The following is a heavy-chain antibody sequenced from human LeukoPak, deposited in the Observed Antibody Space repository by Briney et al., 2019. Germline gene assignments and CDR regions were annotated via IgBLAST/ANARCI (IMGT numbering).Heavy chain of an antibody. J-gene: IGHJ4*02. Sequence: GGSLRLSCAASGFTFSSYSMNWVRQAPGKGLEWVANIKEDGNTKNYVDSVKGRFTISRDNAKNSLYLQMNSLRAEDTAVYYCARDEVGGSLTFDYWGQGTLVTVSS. CDR3: ARDEVGGSLTFDY. V-gene: IGHV3-7*01. CDR2: IKEDGNTK. D-gene: IGHD1-26*01. CDR1: GFTFSSYS.